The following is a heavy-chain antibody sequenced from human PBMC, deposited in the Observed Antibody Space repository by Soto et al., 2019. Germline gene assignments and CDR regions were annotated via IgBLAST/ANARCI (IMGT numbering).Heavy chain of an antibody. J-gene: IGHJ5*02. CDR2: VSADGSDK. D-gene: IGHD1-7*01. V-gene: IGHV3-30*03. CDR3: ARGKGNNWNYVWFDP. Sequence: GGSLRLSCAASGFTFSSYGMHWVRQAPGKGLEWVAGVSADGSDKDYADSVKGRFTISRDNSKNTLFLQMSSLRVEDTAVYYCARGKGNNWNYVWFDPWGQGTLVTVSS. CDR1: GFTFSSYG.